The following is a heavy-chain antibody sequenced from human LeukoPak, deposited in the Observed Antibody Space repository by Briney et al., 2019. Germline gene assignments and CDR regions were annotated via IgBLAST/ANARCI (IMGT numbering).Heavy chain of an antibody. V-gene: IGHV4-61*02. D-gene: IGHD1-26*01. Sequence: SETLSLTCTVSGGSISSGSYYWSWIRQPAGKGLEWIGRIYTSGSTNYNPSLKSRVTISVDTSKNQFSLKLSSVTAADTAVYYCAREGFNREIDIWAQGTMVTVSS. CDR3: AREGFNREIDI. J-gene: IGHJ3*02. CDR1: GGSISSGSYY. CDR2: IYTSGST.